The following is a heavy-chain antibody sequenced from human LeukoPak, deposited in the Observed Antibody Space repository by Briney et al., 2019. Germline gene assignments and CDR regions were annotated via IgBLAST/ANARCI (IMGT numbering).Heavy chain of an antibody. CDR2: ISSSGSTI. V-gene: IGHV3-48*04. D-gene: IGHD3-10*01. CDR1: GFTFGSYS. CDR3: AREAYGSGQWDYYYYMDV. J-gene: IGHJ6*03. Sequence: GGSLRLSCAASGFTFGSYSMNWVRQAPGKGLEWVSYISSSGSTIYYADSVKGRFTISRDNAKNSLYLQMNSLRAEDTAVYYCAREAYGSGQWDYYYYMDVWGKGTTVTVSS.